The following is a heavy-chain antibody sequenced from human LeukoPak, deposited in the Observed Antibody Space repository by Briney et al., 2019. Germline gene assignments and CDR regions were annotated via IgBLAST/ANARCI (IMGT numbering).Heavy chain of an antibody. Sequence: SETLSLTCTVSGGSIIGSFWSWIRQPAGKGLEWIGRIYTSGSTNYNPSLKSRVTMSLDTSKNQFSLKLSSVTAADTAVYYCASASHLDAWGQGTLVTVSS. V-gene: IGHV4-4*07. CDR1: GGSIIGSF. J-gene: IGHJ5*02. CDR2: IYTSGST. CDR3: ASASHLDA.